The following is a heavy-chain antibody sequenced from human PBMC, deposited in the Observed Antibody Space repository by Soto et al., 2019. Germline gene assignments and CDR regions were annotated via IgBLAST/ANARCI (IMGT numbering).Heavy chain of an antibody. CDR3: ARLAGPGHLNR. CDR2: IYYSGST. Sequence: SETLSLTCTVSGGSISSYYWSWIRQPPGKGLEWIGYIYYSGSTNYNPSLKSRVTISVDTSKNQFSLKLSSVTAADTAVYYCARLAGPGHLNRWGQGTLVTVSS. V-gene: IGHV4-59*08. CDR1: GGSISSYY. J-gene: IGHJ5*02.